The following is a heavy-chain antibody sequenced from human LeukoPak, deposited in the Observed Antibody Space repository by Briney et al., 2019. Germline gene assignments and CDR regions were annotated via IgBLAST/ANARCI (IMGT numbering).Heavy chain of an antibody. J-gene: IGHJ4*02. V-gene: IGHV3-74*01. D-gene: IGHD1-14*01. CDR1: GFTLSDYA. CDR3: ARAQMGTPTDC. CDR2: FTADGSST. Sequence: GGSLRLPCAASGFTLSDYAMYWVRQAPGKGLVWVSRFTADGSSTIYADPVMGRFTVSRDIAKNTLYLQMYSLRAEDTAVYYCARAQMGTPTDCWGQGTLVTVSS.